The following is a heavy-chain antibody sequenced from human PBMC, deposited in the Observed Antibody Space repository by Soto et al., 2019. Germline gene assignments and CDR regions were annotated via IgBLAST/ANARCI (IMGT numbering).Heavy chain of an antibody. CDR2: IDPRDSYT. V-gene: IGHV5-10-1*01. D-gene: IGHD2-2*01. J-gene: IGHJ5*02. Sequence: GESLKISCTGFGYTFTTFWISWVRQMHGRGLEWMGRIDPRDSYTNYSPSFQGHVTISGDKSISTVYLQWASLKASDTAMYYCARLYCSSSTCDSWFDPWGQGTLVTVSS. CDR3: ARLYCSSSTCDSWFDP. CDR1: GYTFTTFW.